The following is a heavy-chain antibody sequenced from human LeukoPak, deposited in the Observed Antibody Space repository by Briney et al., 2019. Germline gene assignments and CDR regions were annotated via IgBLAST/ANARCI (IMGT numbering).Heavy chain of an antibody. D-gene: IGHD3-22*01. Sequence: SETLSLTCTVSGGSISSSSYYWGWIRQPPGKGLEWIGSIYYSGSTYYNPSLKSRVTISVDTSKNQFSLKLSSVTAADTAVYYCARRTPFSVTMIVVAPFDYWGQGTLVTVSS. CDR3: ARRTPFSVTMIVVAPFDY. CDR2: IYYSGST. CDR1: GGSISSSSYY. J-gene: IGHJ4*02. V-gene: IGHV4-39*07.